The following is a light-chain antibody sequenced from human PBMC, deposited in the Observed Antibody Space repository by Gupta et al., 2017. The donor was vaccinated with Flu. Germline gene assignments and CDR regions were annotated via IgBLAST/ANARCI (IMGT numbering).Light chain of an antibody. V-gene: IGKV3-15*01. J-gene: IGKJ1*01. CDR2: DAS. Sequence: EIMMTQSRVTLSVTPGETATVSCRASQNIRTDLAWYQQKAGQAPSLLIHDASRRAADTPGRFSGSGCGTDSTLTITSLPSEDVAVYFCQQDFNWPPWTFGQGTKLEIK. CDR1: QNIRTD. CDR3: QQDFNWPPWT.